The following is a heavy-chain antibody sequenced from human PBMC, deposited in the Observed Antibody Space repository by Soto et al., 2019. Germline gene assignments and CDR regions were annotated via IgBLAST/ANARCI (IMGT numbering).Heavy chain of an antibody. J-gene: IGHJ4*02. CDR3: ARDPWAADY. CDR1: GFTVSTKY. V-gene: IGHV3-66*01. CDR2: IYSGGST. D-gene: IGHD3-16*01. Sequence: EVQLVESVGGLVQPGGSLRLSCAASGFTVSTKYMSWVRQAPGKGLEWVSVIYSGGSTFYADSVRGRFTISRDNSKNTVNLQMNSLRAEDTAVYYCARDPWAADYWGQGTLVTVSS.